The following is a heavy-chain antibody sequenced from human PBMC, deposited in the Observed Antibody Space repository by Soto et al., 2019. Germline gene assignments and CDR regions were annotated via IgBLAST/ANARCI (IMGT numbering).Heavy chain of an antibody. Sequence: QVQLVESGGGVVQPGRSLRLSCAASGFTFSSYGMHWVRQAPGKGLEWVAVISYDGSNKYYADSVKGRFTISRDNSKNTLYLQMNSLRAEHTAVYYCAKETYSGPLDYWGQGTLVTVSS. D-gene: IGHD2-15*01. CDR2: ISYDGSNK. J-gene: IGHJ4*02. V-gene: IGHV3-30*18. CDR1: GFTFSSYG. CDR3: AKETYSGPLDY.